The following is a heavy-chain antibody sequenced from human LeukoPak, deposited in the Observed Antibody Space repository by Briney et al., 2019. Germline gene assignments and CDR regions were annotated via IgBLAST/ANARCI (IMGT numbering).Heavy chain of an antibody. CDR2: SYYSGST. V-gene: IGHV4-59*01. D-gene: IGHD4-17*01. Sequence: PSETLSLTCTVSGGSISSYYWSWIRQPPGKGLEWIGYSYYSGSTNYNPSLKSRVTISVDTSKNQFSLKLSSVTAADTAVYYCARLNTVPYYFDYWGQGTLVTVSS. CDR1: GGSISSYY. CDR3: ARLNTVPYYFDY. J-gene: IGHJ4*02.